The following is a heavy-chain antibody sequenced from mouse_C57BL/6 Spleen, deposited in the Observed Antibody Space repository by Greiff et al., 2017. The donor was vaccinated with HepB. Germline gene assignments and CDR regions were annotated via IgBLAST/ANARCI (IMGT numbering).Heavy chain of an antibody. CDR3: ARHEDYYGSSNWYFDV. CDR1: GYTFTEYT. D-gene: IGHD1-1*01. J-gene: IGHJ1*03. Sequence: QVQLQQSGAELVKPGASVKLSCKASGYTFTEYTIHWVKQRSGQGLEWIGWFYPGSGSIKYNEKFKDKATLTADKSSSTAYMELSILTSEDSAVYFCARHEDYYGSSNWYFDVWGTGTTVTVSS. V-gene: IGHV1-62-2*01. CDR2: FYPGSGSI.